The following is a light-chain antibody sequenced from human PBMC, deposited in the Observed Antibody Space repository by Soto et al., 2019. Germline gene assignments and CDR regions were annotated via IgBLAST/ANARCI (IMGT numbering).Light chain of an antibody. CDR2: KAS. CDR3: QQYNSYSHT. V-gene: IGKV1-5*03. Sequence: QMTQSPSTLSASVGDRVTITCRASQSISSWLAWYQQKPGKAPKLLIYKASSLGNGVPSRFSGSGSGTEFTLTISSLQPDDFATYYCQQYNSYSHTFGQGTKLEI. J-gene: IGKJ2*01. CDR1: QSISSW.